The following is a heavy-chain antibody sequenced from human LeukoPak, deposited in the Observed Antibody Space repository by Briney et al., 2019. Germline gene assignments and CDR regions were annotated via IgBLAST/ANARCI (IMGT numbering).Heavy chain of an antibody. CDR3: ARNQRRLDY. CDR1: GFTFSNYW. CDR2: IKQDGSEK. Sequence: PGGSLRLSCAASGFTFSNYWMTWVRQAPGKGLELVANIKQDGSEKYYVDSVKGRFTISRDNAKNSQYLQMNSLRAEDTAVYYCARNQRRLDYWGRGTLVTVSS. D-gene: IGHD1-14*01. V-gene: IGHV3-7*01. J-gene: IGHJ4*02.